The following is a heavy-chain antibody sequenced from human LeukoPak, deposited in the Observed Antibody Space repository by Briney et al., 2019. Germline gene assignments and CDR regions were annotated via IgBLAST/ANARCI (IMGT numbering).Heavy chain of an antibody. J-gene: IGHJ6*03. Sequence: PSETLSLTCAVYGESFSGYYWSWIRQPPGKGLEWIGEINHSGSTNYNPSLKSRVTMSVDTSKNQFSLKLSSVTAADTAVYYCARVRVSGSYYYYMDVWDKGTTVTVSS. CDR3: ARVRVSGSYYYYMDV. CDR1: GESFSGYY. CDR2: INHSGST. V-gene: IGHV4-34*01. D-gene: IGHD6-13*01.